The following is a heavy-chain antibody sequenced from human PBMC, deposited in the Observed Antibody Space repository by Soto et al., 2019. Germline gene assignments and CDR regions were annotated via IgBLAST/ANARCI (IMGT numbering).Heavy chain of an antibody. CDR2: IIPIFGTA. CDR3: ARAGYSSRTINFDY. D-gene: IGHD6-13*01. CDR1: GGTFSSYA. Sequence: QVQLVQSGAEVKKPGSSVKVSCKASGGTFSSYAISWVRQAPGQGLEWMGGIIPIFGTANYAQKFQGRVTITADESTSTAYMELSSLRSEDTAVYYCARAGYSSRTINFDYWGQGTLVTVSS. J-gene: IGHJ4*02. V-gene: IGHV1-69*01.